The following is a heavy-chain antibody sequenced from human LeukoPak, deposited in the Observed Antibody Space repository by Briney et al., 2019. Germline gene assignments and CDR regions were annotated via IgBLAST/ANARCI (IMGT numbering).Heavy chain of an antibody. Sequence: SVKVSCKASGGTFSSYAISWVRQAPGQGLEWMGGIIPIFGTANYAQKFQGRVTITADESTSTAYMELSSLRSEDTAVYYCATQLGVYYYDSSAPLDYWGQGTLVTVSS. J-gene: IGHJ4*02. CDR1: GGTFSSYA. V-gene: IGHV1-69*13. D-gene: IGHD3-22*01. CDR2: IIPIFGTA. CDR3: ATQLGVYYYDSSAPLDY.